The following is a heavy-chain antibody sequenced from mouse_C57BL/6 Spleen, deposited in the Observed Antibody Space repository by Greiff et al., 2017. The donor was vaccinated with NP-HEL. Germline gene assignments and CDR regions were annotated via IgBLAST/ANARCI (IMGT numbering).Heavy chain of an antibody. CDR1: GYTFTSYW. J-gene: IGHJ2*01. V-gene: IGHV1-5*01. D-gene: IGHD1-1*01. Sequence: EVQLQQSGTVLARPGASVKMSCKTSGYTFTSYWMHWVKQRPGQGLEWIGAIYPGNSDTSYNQKFQGKAKLTAVTSASTAYMELSGLTNEDSAVYYCTRWDYGSSLFDYWGQGTTLTGSS. CDR2: IYPGNSDT. CDR3: TRWDYGSSLFDY.